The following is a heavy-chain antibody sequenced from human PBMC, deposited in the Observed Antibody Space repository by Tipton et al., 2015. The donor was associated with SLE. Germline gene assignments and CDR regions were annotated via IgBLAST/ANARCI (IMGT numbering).Heavy chain of an antibody. D-gene: IGHD6-19*01. V-gene: IGHV3-21*01. Sequence: GSLRLSCAASGFTFSTYSVNWVRQAPGKGLEWVSSISSSSSYIYYADSVKGRFTISGDNAKNSLYLQMNSLRAEDTAVYYCARSSGWYPSFDYWGQGTLVTVS. CDR2: ISSSSSYI. J-gene: IGHJ4*02. CDR3: ARSSGWYPSFDY. CDR1: GFTFSTYS.